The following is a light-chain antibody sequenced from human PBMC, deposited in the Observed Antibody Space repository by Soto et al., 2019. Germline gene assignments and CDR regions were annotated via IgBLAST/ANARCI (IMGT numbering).Light chain of an antibody. V-gene: IGKV4-1*01. J-gene: IGKJ4*01. Sequence: DIVMTQSPDSLAVSLGERATINCKSSQSVFYSSNNKNCLAWYQQKPGQPLKLLIYWASTRESGVPDRFSGSGSGTDFTLTISSLQAEDVAVYYCQQYYLTPLTFGGGTKVEIK. CDR3: QQYYLTPLT. CDR2: WAS. CDR1: QSVFYSSNNKNC.